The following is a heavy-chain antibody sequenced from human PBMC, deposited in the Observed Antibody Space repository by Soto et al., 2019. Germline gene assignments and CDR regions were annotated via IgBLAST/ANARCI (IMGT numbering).Heavy chain of an antibody. CDR3: ARAVKAAAGSFDY. CDR1: GYTFTGYY. J-gene: IGHJ4*02. CDR2: INPNSGGT. D-gene: IGHD6-13*01. Sequence: ASVKVSCKASGYTFTGYYMHWVRQAPGQGLEWMGWINPNSGGTNYAQKFQGWVTMTRDTSISTAYMELSRLRSDDTAVYYCARAVKAAAGSFDYWGQGTLVTVSS. V-gene: IGHV1-2*04.